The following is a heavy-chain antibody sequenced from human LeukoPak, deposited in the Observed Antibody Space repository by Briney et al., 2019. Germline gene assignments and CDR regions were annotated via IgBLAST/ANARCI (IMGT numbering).Heavy chain of an antibody. CDR3: AKASDSSGWYPLD. CDR2: ISYNGSNK. CDR1: EFTFSTYG. D-gene: IGHD6-19*01. J-gene: IGHJ4*02. Sequence: GGSLRLSCAASEFTFSTYGMHWVRQAPGKGLEWVAVISYNGSNKYYADSVKGRFTISRDNSKNTPYLQMNSLRAEDTAVYYCAKASDSSGWYPLDWGQGTLVTVSS. V-gene: IGHV3-30*18.